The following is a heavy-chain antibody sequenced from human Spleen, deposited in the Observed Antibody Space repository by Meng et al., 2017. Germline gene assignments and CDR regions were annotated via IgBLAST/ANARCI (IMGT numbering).Heavy chain of an antibody. D-gene: IGHD6-25*01. CDR2: IYYSAST. Sequence: GHPQESGPGRVKPSPTLSLPCTVSGGSISSGGYYWSWVRQHPGKGLEWIGYIYYSASTHYNPSLKSRVTMSIDTSKNHFSLKVTSVTAADTAVYYCARDRSGYANYDYWGQGTLVTVSS. CDR3: ARDRSGYANYDY. V-gene: IGHV4-31*03. J-gene: IGHJ4*02. CDR1: GGSISSGGYY.